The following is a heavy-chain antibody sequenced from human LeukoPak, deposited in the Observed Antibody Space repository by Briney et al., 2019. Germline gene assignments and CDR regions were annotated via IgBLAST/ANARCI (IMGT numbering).Heavy chain of an antibody. CDR2: IYSGGTT. J-gene: IGHJ4*02. CDR1: GFTVSNNY. CDR3: ARAPPEKCSGGSCYSLDY. V-gene: IGHV3-53*01. Sequence: GGSLRLSCVASGFTVSNNYMSWVRQAPGKGLEWVSVIYSGGTTYYADSVKGRFTISRDNSNNTLYLPMNSLRAEDTAVYYCARAPPEKCSGGSCYSLDYWGQGTLVTVSS. D-gene: IGHD2-15*01.